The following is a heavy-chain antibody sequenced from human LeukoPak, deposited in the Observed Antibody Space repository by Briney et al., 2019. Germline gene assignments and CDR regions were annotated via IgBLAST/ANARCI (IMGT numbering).Heavy chain of an antibody. Sequence: PGGSLRLSCAASGFTFNTYSMNWVRQAPGKGLEWVSYISSSSNTIYYSDFVKGRFTILRDNAKNSLYLEMNSLRVEDTAVYYCARGGDWYGSWGQGTLVSVSS. CDR1: GFTFNTYS. J-gene: IGHJ5*01. CDR3: ARGGDWYGS. V-gene: IGHV3-48*04. CDR2: ISSSSNTI.